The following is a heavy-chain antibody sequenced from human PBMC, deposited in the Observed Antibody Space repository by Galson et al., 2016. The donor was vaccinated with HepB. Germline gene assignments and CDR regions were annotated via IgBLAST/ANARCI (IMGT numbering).Heavy chain of an antibody. Sequence: SLRLSCAASGFTFSSYAMSWVRQAPGKGLEWVSAISGSGGSTYYADSVKGRFTISRDDSKSTLYLRMDSLRVEDPATYHCTKRCMTNTCHNADDFWGQGTLVTVSS. J-gene: IGHJ4*02. CDR2: ISGSGGST. CDR3: TKRCMTNTCHNADDF. V-gene: IGHV3-23*01. CDR1: GFTFSSYA. D-gene: IGHD2-8*01.